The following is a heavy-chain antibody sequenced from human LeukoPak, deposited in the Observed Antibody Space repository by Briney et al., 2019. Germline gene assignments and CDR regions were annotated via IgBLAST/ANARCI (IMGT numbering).Heavy chain of an antibody. CDR3: ARYYCSGTCYHFDY. V-gene: IGHV4-59*08. J-gene: IGHJ4*02. Sequence: EPSETLSLTCTVSGGSISGYYWSWIRQPPGKGLEWIGYIYSSGSTKYSPSLKSRVTMSVDTSKNQFSLKLTSVTAADTAVYYCARYYCSGTCYHFDYWGQGTLVTVSS. CDR2: IYSSGST. CDR1: GGSISGYY. D-gene: IGHD2-2*01.